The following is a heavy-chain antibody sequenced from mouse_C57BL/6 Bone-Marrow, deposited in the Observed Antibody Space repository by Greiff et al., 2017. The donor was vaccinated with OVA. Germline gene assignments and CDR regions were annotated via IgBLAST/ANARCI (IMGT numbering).Heavy chain of an antibody. V-gene: IGHV5-6*01. CDR1: GFTFSSYG. J-gene: IGHJ3*01. Sequence: EVQRVESGGDLVKPGGSLKLSCAASGFTFSSYGMSWVRQTPDKRLEWVATISSGGSYTYYPDSVKGRFTISRDNAKNTLYLQMSSLKSEDTAMYYCARRDYVWFAYWGQGTLVTVSA. CDR2: ISSGGSYT. D-gene: IGHD2-4*01. CDR3: ARRDYVWFAY.